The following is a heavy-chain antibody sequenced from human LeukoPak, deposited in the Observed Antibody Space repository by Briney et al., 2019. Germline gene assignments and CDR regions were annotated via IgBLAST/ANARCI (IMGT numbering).Heavy chain of an antibody. V-gene: IGHV4-59*01. CDR1: GGDSSSYY. J-gene: IGHJ3*02. CDR2: IYYSGST. D-gene: IGHD3-16*01. CDR3: ARHGGIEAFDI. Sequence: SETLSLTYTDSGGDSSSYYWSWIRQPPAKALPWIGYIYYSGSTNYNPSLKSRVTISVDTSKNQFSLKLSSVTAADTAVYYCARHGGIEAFDIWGQGTMVTVSS.